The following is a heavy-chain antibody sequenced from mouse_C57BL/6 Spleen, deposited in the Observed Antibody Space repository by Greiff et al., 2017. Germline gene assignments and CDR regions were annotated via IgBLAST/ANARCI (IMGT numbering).Heavy chain of an antibody. CDR2: IDPANGTT. J-gene: IGHJ3*01. D-gene: IGHD2-1*01. Sequence: EVKLVESVAELVRPGASVKLSCTASGFNIQHTYMHWVKQRPEQGLAWIGRIDPANGTTKYAQKFQGKATITADTSSNTAYLQLSSLTSEDTAIYDCARGEVYYGILAWFAYWGQGTLVTVSA. V-gene: IGHV14-3*01. CDR3: ARGEVYYGILAWFAY. CDR1: GFNIQHTY.